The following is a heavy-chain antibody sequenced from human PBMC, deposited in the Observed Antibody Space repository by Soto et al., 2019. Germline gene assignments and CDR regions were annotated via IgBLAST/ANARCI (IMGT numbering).Heavy chain of an antibody. D-gene: IGHD3-22*01. CDR1: GGYISSSSYD. V-gene: IGHV4-39*01. CDR3: ARQDKYYDSSGGFDY. CDR2: IYYSGST. J-gene: IGHJ4*02. Sequence: SEALSLTCPVSGGYISSSSYDWGWIRQTPGKGLEWIGSIYYSGSTYYNPSLKSRVTISVDTSKNQFSLKLSSVTAADTAVYYCARQDKYYDSSGGFDYWGQGTLVTVSS.